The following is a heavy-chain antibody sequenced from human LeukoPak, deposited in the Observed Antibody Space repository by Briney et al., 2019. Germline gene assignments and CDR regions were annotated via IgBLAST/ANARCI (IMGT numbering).Heavy chain of an antibody. CDR1: GFTFTNYL. D-gene: IGHD2-8*02. J-gene: IGHJ4*02. V-gene: IGHV1-46*01. CDR3: VREESGGYFDY. Sequence: ASVKIACTSFGFTFTNYLLHWVRQAPGQGLEWVGRIAPSVDTTNYAQKFRGRVTMTRDTSTSTVYMELSNLRSDDTAIYYCVREESGGYFDYWGQGTLVTVSS. CDR2: IAPSVDTT.